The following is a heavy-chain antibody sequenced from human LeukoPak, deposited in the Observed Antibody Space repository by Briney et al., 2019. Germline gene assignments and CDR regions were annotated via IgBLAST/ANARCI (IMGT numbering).Heavy chain of an antibody. CDR1: GGSISSGSYY. Sequence: SETLSLTCTVSGGSISSGSYYWSWIRQPAGKGLEWIGRVYTSGSTNYNPSLKSRVTMSVDTSKNQFSLKLSSVTAADTAVYYCARDRYYYDSSGFYYFDYWGQGTLVTVSS. D-gene: IGHD3-22*01. V-gene: IGHV4-61*02. CDR2: VYTSGST. J-gene: IGHJ4*02. CDR3: ARDRYYYDSSGFYYFDY.